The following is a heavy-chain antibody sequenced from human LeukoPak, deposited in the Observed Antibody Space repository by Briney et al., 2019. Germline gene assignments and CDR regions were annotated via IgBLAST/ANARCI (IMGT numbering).Heavy chain of an antibody. CDR1: GGTFSSYA. J-gene: IGHJ4*02. CDR3: ARDSGYCSSTSCPFDY. D-gene: IGHD2-2*03. CDR2: IIPIFGTA. Sequence: GASVKVSCKASGGTFSSYAISWVRQAPGQGLEWMGGIIPIFGTANYAQKFQGRVTITADESKSTAYMELSSLRSGDTAVYYCARDSGYCSSTSCPFDYWGQGTLVTVSS. V-gene: IGHV1-69*13.